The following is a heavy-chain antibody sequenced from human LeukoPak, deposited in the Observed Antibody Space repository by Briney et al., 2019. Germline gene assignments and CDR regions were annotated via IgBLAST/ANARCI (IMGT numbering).Heavy chain of an antibody. Sequence: SETLSLTCTVSGGSISGPYSYWVWIRQPPGKGLVWIGCLYNSGSTYSNPARKSRATISVDTSKNQCSLKLRSVTAAETAVYYCARHEGSSWPIDYWGQGTLVTVSS. V-gene: IGHV4-39*01. CDR3: ARHEGSSWPIDY. D-gene: IGHD6-13*01. J-gene: IGHJ4*02. CDR2: LYNSGST. CDR1: GGSISGPYSY.